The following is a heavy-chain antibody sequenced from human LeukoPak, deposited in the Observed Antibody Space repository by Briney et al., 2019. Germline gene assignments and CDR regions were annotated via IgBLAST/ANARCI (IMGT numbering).Heavy chain of an antibody. J-gene: IGHJ4*02. Sequence: SETLSLTCIVSGGSIDSGGFYWGWIRQPPGKGPEWIGTVYYTGTAYYNPSLQSRVTISVDMSKGRFSLRLTSVTAADTAVYYCARGGWNKFDYWGQGTLVTVSS. CDR3: ARGGWNKFDY. CDR2: VYYTGTA. CDR1: GGSIDSGGFY. V-gene: IGHV4-39*07. D-gene: IGHD3-22*01.